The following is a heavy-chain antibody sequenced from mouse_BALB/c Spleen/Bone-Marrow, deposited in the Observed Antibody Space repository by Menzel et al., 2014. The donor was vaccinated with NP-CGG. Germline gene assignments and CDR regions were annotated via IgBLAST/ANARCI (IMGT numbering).Heavy chain of an antibody. V-gene: IGHV1S56*01. J-gene: IGHJ2*01. CDR3: ARDDYDY. CDR1: GYTFTSYY. CDR2: IFPGNFYT. Sequence: QVQLQQPGPELVKPGASVMISCKASGYTFTSYYIHWVKQRPGQGLEWIGWIFPGNFYTKFNENFKGRATLTADKSSSTAYMHLSSLTSEDSAVYFCARDDYDYWGQGTTLTVSS. D-gene: IGHD2-4*01.